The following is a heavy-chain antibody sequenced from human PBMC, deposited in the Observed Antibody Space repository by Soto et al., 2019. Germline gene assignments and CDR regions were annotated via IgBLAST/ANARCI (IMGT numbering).Heavy chain of an antibody. V-gene: IGHV4-34*01. J-gene: IGHJ5*02. Sequence: SETLSLTCAVYGGSFSGYYWSWIRQPPGKGLEWIGEINHSGSTNYNPSLKSRVTISVDTSKNQFSLKLSSVTAADTAVYYCARGGYSILLANWFDPWGQGTLVTVSS. D-gene: IGHD5-18*01. CDR2: INHSGST. CDR3: ARGGYSILLANWFDP. CDR1: GGSFSGYY.